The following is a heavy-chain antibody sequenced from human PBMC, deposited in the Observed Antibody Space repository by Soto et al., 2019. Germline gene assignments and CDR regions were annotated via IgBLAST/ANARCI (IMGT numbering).Heavy chain of an antibody. J-gene: IGHJ4*02. V-gene: IGHV3-7*05. CDR2: VDRDGSQE. Sequence: ESGGGLVQPGGSLRLSCAASGFSFSDHWMSWVRQTPGKGPEWVASVDRDGSQEWYLGSVKGRFTISRDNAKDSLYLQMNSLSAEDTAVYYGAKAPRRSGRDYYFDSWGQGIQITVSS. CDR1: GFSFSDHW. CDR3: AKAPRRSGRDYYFDS. D-gene: IGHD3-10*01.